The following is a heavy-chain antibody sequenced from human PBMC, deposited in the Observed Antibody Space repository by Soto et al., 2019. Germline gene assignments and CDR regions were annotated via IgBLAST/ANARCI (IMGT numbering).Heavy chain of an antibody. J-gene: IGHJ3*02. V-gene: IGHV3-9*01. CDR2: ISWNSGSI. CDR3: AKVFRDSSSWYLHDAFDI. Sequence: GGSLRLSCAASGFTFDDYAMHWVRQAPGKGLEWVSGISWNSGSIGYADSVKGRFTISRDNAKNSLYLQMNSLRAEDTALYYCAKVFRDSSSWYLHDAFDIWGQGTMVTVSS. D-gene: IGHD6-13*01. CDR1: GFTFDDYA.